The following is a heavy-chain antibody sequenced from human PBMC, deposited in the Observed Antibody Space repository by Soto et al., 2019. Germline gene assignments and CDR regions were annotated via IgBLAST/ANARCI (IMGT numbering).Heavy chain of an antibody. D-gene: IGHD5-18*01. CDR2: ISYDGGLQ. J-gene: IGHJ4*02. CDR3: VSDRGYGHASVPYS. CDR1: GFTFTRYG. Sequence: QAHLVESGGGVVQPGRSLRLSCAASGFTFTRYGMHWVRQAPGTRLEWVAVISYDGGLQHYADSVKGRFTISRDNSKNMELLQMNSLRAEDTPVYYCVSDRGYGHASVPYSWGQGTLVSVSS. V-gene: IGHV3-30*03.